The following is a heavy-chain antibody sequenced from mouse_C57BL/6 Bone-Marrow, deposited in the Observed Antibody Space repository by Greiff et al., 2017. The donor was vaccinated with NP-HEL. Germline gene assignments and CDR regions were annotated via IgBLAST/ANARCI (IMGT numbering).Heavy chain of an antibody. V-gene: IGHV6-3*01. CDR2: IRLKSDNYPT. CDR3: TGPRTSVVAHGFFGV. D-gene: IGHD1-1*01. CDR1: GFTFSNYW. Sequence: EVKLVESGGGLVQPGGSMKLSCVASGFTFSNYWMNWVCQSPEKGLAWVAQIRLKSDNYPTHFAGSGEGRFTISSVDAKSSVYLQMHNLRAAATGLYSCTGPRTSVVAHGFFGVRGTGTTLTVSS. J-gene: IGHJ1*03.